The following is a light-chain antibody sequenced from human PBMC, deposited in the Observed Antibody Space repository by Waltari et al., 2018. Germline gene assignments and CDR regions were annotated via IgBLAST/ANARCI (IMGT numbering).Light chain of an antibody. J-gene: IGKJ5*01. CDR3: QQYYSTPLA. CDR1: QSVLYSSNNKNY. Sequence: DIVMTQSPDSLAVSLGERATINCKSSQSVLYSSNNKNYLAWYQQKPGQPPKMLIYWASTRESGVPGRVSGGGSGIDFTLTITSLQAEDVAVYYCQQYYSTPLAFGQGTRLEIK. CDR2: WAS. V-gene: IGKV4-1*01.